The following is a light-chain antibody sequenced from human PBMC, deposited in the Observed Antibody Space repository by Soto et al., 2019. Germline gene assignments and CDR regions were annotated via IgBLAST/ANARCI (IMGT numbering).Light chain of an antibody. J-gene: IGKJ1*01. CDR1: QSVSSSY. Sequence: EIVLTQSLGTLSLSPGERDTLSCRASQSVSSSYLAWYQQKPGQAPRLLIYGASSRATGIPDRFSGRGSGTDFTLTIIILLPDVFFIYSSHPYIYSLPPFG. CDR3: HPYIYSLPP. V-gene: IGKV3-20*01. CDR2: GAS.